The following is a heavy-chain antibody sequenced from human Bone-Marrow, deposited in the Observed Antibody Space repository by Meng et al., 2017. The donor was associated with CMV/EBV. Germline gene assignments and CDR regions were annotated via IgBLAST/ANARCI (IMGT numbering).Heavy chain of an antibody. V-gene: IGHV3-30-3*01. Sequence: GESLKISCAASGFTFSSYAMHWVRQAPGKGLEWVAVISYDGSNKYYADSVKGRFTISRDNSKNTLYLQMNSLRAEDTAVYYCARDSGDFWSGYYFDYWGQGTLVTVSS. CDR1: GFTFSSYA. J-gene: IGHJ4*02. CDR3: ARDSGDFWSGYYFDY. D-gene: IGHD3-3*01. CDR2: ISYDGSNK.